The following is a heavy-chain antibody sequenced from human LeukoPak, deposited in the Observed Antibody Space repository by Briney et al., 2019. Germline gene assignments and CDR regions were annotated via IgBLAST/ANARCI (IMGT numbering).Heavy chain of an antibody. CDR3: ARYSYGYGDAFDI. Sequence: KTSETLSLTCAVSGGSISSGGYSWSWIRQPPGKGLEWIGYIYHSGSTYYHPYLTSRVTISVDRSKNQFSLKLSSVTAADTAVYYCARYSYGYGDAFDIWGQGTMVTVSS. D-gene: IGHD5-18*01. CDR1: GGSISSGGYS. V-gene: IGHV4-30-2*01. CDR2: IYHSGST. J-gene: IGHJ3*02.